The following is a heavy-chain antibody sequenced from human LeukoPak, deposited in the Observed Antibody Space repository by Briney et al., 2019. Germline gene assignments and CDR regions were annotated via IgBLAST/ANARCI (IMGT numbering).Heavy chain of an antibody. V-gene: IGHV3-21*04. D-gene: IGHD7-27*01. J-gene: IGHJ4*02. CDR3: AKAPARISKANWGFLSYFDY. CDR1: GFTFSSYS. CDR2: ISSSSSYI. Sequence: PGGSLRLSCAASGFTFSSYSMNWVRQAPGKGLEWVSSISSSSSYIYHADSVKGRFTISRDNAKNSLYLQMNSLRAEDTAVYYCAKAPARISKANWGFLSYFDYWGQGTPVTVSS.